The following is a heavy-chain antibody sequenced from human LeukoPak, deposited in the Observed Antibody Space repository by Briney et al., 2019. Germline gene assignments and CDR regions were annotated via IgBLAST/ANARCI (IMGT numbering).Heavy chain of an antibody. D-gene: IGHD6-13*01. V-gene: IGHV1-8*01. CDR3: ARALSWPNLWVWFDR. J-gene: IGHJ5*02. CDR1: GYTFTSYD. Sequence: ASVKVSFKASGYTFTSYDIDWVRQATGQGLEWMGFMNPNSGNTGYAQKFQGRVTMTRNTYISTAYMELSRLRSEDTAVYYCARALSWPNLWVWFDRWGEGTLVTVSS. CDR2: MNPNSGNT.